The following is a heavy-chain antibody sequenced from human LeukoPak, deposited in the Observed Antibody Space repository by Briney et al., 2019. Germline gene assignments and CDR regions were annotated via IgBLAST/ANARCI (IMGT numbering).Heavy chain of an antibody. CDR2: IKQDGSEK. Sequence: GGSLRLSCAASRFTFSSYWMSWVRQAPGKGLEWVANIKQDGSEKYYVDSVKGRFTISRDNAKNSLYLQMNSLRAEDTAVYYCAREPWELLNEVYYFDYWGQGTLVTVSS. CDR3: AREPWELLNEVYYFDY. J-gene: IGHJ4*02. D-gene: IGHD1-26*01. CDR1: RFTFSSYW. V-gene: IGHV3-7*03.